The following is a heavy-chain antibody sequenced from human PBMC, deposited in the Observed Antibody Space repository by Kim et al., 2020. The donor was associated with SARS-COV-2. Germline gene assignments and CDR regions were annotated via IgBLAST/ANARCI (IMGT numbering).Heavy chain of an antibody. V-gene: IGHV4-31*03. CDR2: IYYSGST. Sequence: SETLSLTCTVSGGSISSGGYYWSWIRQHPGKGLEWIGYIYYSGSTYYNPSLKSRVTISVDTSKNQFSLKLSSVTAADTAVYYCARQTRGYDYEKTYYYYGMDVWGQGTTVTVSS. CDR1: GGSISSGGYY. CDR3: ARQTRGYDYEKTYYYYGMDV. J-gene: IGHJ6*02. D-gene: IGHD5-12*01.